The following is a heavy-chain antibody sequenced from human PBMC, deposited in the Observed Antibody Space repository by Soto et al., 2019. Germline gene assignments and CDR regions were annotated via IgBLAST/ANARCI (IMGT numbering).Heavy chain of an antibody. D-gene: IGHD3-10*01. CDR2: ISGSGGST. CDR3: AKGGTMVRGVIYNWFDP. V-gene: IGHV3-23*01. Sequence: EVQLLESGGGLVQPGGSLRLSCAASGFTFSSYAMSWVRQAPGKGLEWVSAISGSGGSTYYADSVKGRFTISRDNSKNTLYLQMNSLRAEDTAAYYCAKGGTMVRGVIYNWFDPWGQGTLVTVSS. J-gene: IGHJ5*02. CDR1: GFTFSSYA.